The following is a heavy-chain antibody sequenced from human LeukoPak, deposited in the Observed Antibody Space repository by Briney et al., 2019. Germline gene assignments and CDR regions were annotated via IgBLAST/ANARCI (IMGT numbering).Heavy chain of an antibody. CDR2: ISGCGGST. Sequence: ETLSLTCTVSGGSISGYYWSWVRQAPGKGLEWVSAISGCGGSTYYADSVKGRFTISRDNSKNTLYLQMNSLRAEDTAVYYCAKDGYYDTSGPVDYWGQGVLVTVSS. CDR1: GGSISGYY. V-gene: IGHV3-23*01. J-gene: IGHJ4*02. D-gene: IGHD3-22*01. CDR3: AKDGYYDTSGPVDY.